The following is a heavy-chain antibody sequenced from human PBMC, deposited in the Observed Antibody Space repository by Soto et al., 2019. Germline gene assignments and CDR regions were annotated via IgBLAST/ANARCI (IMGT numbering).Heavy chain of an antibody. CDR2: ISSSGSTI. CDR3: ARGGASVTTPFDY. Sequence: QVQLVESGGGLVKPGGSLRLSCAAYGFAFSDPYMSWIRQAPGKGLEWISYISSSGSTIYYADSVKGRFTISRDNAKKSLYLQMDSLTADDTAVYYCARGGASVTTPFDYWGQGTQVTVSS. V-gene: IGHV3-11*01. D-gene: IGHD4-17*01. J-gene: IGHJ4*02. CDR1: GFAFSDPY.